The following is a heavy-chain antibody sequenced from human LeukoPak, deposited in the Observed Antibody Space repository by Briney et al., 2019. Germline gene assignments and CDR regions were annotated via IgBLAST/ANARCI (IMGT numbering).Heavy chain of an antibody. CDR1: GGSISSGSYY. CDR3: ARSTTYDAFDI. J-gene: IGHJ3*02. V-gene: IGHV4-61*02. D-gene: IGHD2/OR15-2a*01. Sequence: SQTLSLTCTVSGGSISSGSYYWSWIRQPAGKGLEWIVRIYTSGSTNYNPSLKSRVTISVDTSKNQFSLKLSSVTAADTAVYYCARSTTYDAFDIWGQGTMVTVSS. CDR2: IYTSGST.